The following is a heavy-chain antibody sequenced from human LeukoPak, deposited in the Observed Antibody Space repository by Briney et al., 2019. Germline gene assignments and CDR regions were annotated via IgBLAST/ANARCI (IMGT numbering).Heavy chain of an antibody. V-gene: IGHV3-43D*03. CDR2: ISWDGGST. J-gene: IGHJ4*02. CDR3: AKDTQNYYDSSGYGY. CDR1: GFTFDDYA. Sequence: GGSLRLSCAASGFTFDDYAMHWVRQAPGKGLEWVSLISWDGGSTYYADSVKGRFTISRDNAKNSLYLQMNSLRAEDTALYYCAKDTQNYYDSSGYGYWGQGTLVTVSS. D-gene: IGHD3-22*01.